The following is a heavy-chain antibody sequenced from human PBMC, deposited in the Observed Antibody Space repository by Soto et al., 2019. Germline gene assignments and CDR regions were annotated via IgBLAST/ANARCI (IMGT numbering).Heavy chain of an antibody. CDR2: ISSSSSYI. D-gene: IGHD3-10*01. CDR3: ARDHDTMVRGAPMDV. Sequence: PGGSLRLSCAASGFTFSSYSMNWVRQAPGKGLEWVSSISSSSSYIYYADSVKGRFTISRDNAKNSLYLQMNSLRAEDTAVYYCARDHDTMVRGAPMDVWGQGTTVTVSS. J-gene: IGHJ6*02. CDR1: GFTFSSYS. V-gene: IGHV3-21*01.